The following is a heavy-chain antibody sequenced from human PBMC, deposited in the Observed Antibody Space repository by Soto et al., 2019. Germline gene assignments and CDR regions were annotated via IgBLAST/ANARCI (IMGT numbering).Heavy chain of an antibody. D-gene: IGHD2-2*02. CDR1: GGSISSYY. CDR3: ARGPLDIVVVPAAIRVGWFDP. V-gene: IGHV4-59*01. J-gene: IGHJ5*02. Sequence: PSETLSLTCTVSGGSISSYYWSWIRQPPGKGLEWIGYIYYSGSTNYNPSLKSRVTISVDTSKNQFFLKLSSVTAADTAVYYCARGPLDIVVVPAAIRVGWFDPWGQGTLVTVSS. CDR2: IYYSGST.